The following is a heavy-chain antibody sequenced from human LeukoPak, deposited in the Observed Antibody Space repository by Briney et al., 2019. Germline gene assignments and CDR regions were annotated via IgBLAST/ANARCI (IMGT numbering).Heavy chain of an antibody. CDR3: AGCISGAANWDL. J-gene: IGHJ5*02. CDR2: IYLGGSDT. CDR1: GYSFTNYW. V-gene: IGHV5-51*01. Sequence: GESLKISCKGSGYSFTNYWIGWVRQMPGKGLEWMGIIYLGGSDTRYSPSFQGQVTVSADKSISTAYLQWSSLKASDTAIYYCAGCISGAANWDLWGQGTLVTVSS. D-gene: IGHD2-15*01.